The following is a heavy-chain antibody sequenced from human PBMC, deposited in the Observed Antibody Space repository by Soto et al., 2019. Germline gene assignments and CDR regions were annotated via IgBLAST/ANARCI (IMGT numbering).Heavy chain of an antibody. J-gene: IGHJ4*02. D-gene: IGHD3-16*01. CDR3: VRGDGGYFDH. CDR2: ISAYNGHT. Sequence: QVQLVQSGIEVKKPGASVKVSCKAMGSTFTNYGLSWVRQAPGEGLEWLGWISAYNGHTKYAHKVQDRVTLTTDTSASTAYLELRSLRSDDTAVYYCVRGDGGYFDHWGQGTLVLVSS. CDR1: GSTFTNYG. V-gene: IGHV1-18*01.